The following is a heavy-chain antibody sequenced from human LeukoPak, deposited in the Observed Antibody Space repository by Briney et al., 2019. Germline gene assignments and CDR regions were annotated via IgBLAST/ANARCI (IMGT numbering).Heavy chain of an antibody. CDR3: AKESTVTPGNVNWFDT. Sequence: GGSLRLSCAASGFTFSIYAMTWVRQAPGKGLEWVSTISGSGGSTYYADSVKGRFTISRDNSKNTLYLQMNSLRAEDTAVYYCAKESTVTPGNVNWFDTWGQGTLVTVSS. CDR2: ISGSGGST. J-gene: IGHJ5*02. V-gene: IGHV3-23*01. CDR1: GFTFSIYA. D-gene: IGHD4-17*01.